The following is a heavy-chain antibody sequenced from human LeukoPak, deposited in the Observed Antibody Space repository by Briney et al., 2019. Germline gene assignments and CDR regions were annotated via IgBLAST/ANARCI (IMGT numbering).Heavy chain of an antibody. V-gene: IGHV3-11*01. J-gene: IGHJ4*02. CDR1: GFRFSDYY. CDR3: AKELEMATYTRPFDY. CDR2: ISSAGITI. Sequence: GGSLRLSCAASGFRFSDYYMTWVRQAPGKGLEWVSYISSAGITIYYADSVKGRFTISRDNSKNTLYLQMNSLRAEDTAVYYCAKELEMATYTRPFDYWGQGTLVTVSS. D-gene: IGHD5-24*01.